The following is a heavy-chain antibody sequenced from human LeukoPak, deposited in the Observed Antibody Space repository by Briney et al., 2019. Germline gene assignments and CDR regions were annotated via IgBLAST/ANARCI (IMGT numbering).Heavy chain of an antibody. Sequence: PSETLSLTCTVSGGSISSYYWSWIRQPPGKGLEWIGYIHYSGSTNYNPSLKSRVTISVDTSKNQFSLKLSSVTAADTAVYYCASQVRGVPYYYYMDVWGKGTTVTVSS. CDR3: ASQVRGVPYYYYMDV. V-gene: IGHV4-59*01. D-gene: IGHD3-10*01. CDR1: GGSISSYY. J-gene: IGHJ6*03. CDR2: IHYSGST.